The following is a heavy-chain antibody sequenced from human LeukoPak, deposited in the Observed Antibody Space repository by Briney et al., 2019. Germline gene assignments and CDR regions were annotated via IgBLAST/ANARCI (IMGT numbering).Heavy chain of an antibody. V-gene: IGHV1-46*01. Sequence: ASVKVSCKASGYTFTSYYMHWVRQAPGQGLEWMGIINPSGGSTSYAQKFQGRVTMTRDSSTSTVYMGLSSLRSEDTAVYYCARDRAKDYDFWSGYTYWGQGTLVTVSS. CDR2: INPSGGST. CDR3: ARDRAKDYDFWSGYTY. CDR1: GYTFTSYY. J-gene: IGHJ4*02. D-gene: IGHD3-3*01.